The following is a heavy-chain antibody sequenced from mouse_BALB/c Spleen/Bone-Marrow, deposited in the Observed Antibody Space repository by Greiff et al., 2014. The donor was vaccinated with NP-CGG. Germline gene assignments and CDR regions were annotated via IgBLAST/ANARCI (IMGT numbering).Heavy chain of an antibody. CDR3: ARWYDYGFAY. V-gene: IGHV5-17*02. D-gene: IGHD2-4*01. Sequence: EVQLQESGGGLVQPGGSRKLSCAASGFTFSSFGMYWVRQAPEKGLEWVAYISSDSSTIYYADTVKGRFTISRDNSKNTLFLQMTCLTSEDTAMYYCARWYDYGFAYWGQGTPLTVSA. J-gene: IGHJ3*01. CDR1: GFTFSSFG. CDR2: ISSDSSTI.